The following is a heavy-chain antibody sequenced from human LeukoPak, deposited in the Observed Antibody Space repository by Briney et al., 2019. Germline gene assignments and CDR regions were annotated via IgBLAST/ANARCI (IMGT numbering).Heavy chain of an antibody. CDR1: GFTVSTYW. CDR3: ARSYNYRFDY. Sequence: PGGSLRLSCEVSGFTVSTYWMHWVRQGPGKGLEWVARLSSDGRSTNYADFVKGRATISRGNAKNTLFLEMSGLRADDTAVYYCARSYNYRFDYWGQGTLVVVSS. V-gene: IGHV3-74*01. J-gene: IGHJ4*02. CDR2: LSSDGRST. D-gene: IGHD3-22*01.